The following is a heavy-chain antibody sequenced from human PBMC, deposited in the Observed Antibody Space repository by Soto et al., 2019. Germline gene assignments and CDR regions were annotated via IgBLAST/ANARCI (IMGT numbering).Heavy chain of an antibody. V-gene: IGHV3-7*01. CDR2: INPDGSDK. Sequence: EVQLVESGGDLVQPGGSLRLSCAVSGFTFTTYWMTWVRQAPGKGLEWVANINPDGSDKYYVDSVKGRFTISRDNAKNSLYLQMDSLRDEDTAVYYCARETYLDRWGQATLVTVSS. CDR3: ARETYLDR. D-gene: IGHD3-9*01. CDR1: GFTFTTYW. J-gene: IGHJ4*02.